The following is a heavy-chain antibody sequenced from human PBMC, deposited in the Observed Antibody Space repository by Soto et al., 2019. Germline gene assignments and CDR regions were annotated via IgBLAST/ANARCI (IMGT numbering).Heavy chain of an antibody. CDR1: GFTFSSYA. CDR3: ARGYNFWSGYSDY. V-gene: IGHV3-23*01. CDR2: ISGSGGIT. D-gene: IGHD3-3*01. J-gene: IGHJ4*02. Sequence: GGSLRLSCVASGFTFSSYAMIWVRQAPGKGLEWVSAISGSGGITYFADSVKGRFTISRDNFKNTLFLQMNSLRAEDTAVYYCARGYNFWSGYSDYWGQGTLVTVSS.